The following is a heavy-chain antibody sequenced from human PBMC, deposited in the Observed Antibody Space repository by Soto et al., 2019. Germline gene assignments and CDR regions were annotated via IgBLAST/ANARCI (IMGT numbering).Heavy chain of an antibody. D-gene: IGHD2-15*01. CDR3: ARDLEDIVVVVAATATLPYSMDV. J-gene: IGHJ6*02. Sequence: SETLSLTCTVSGGSISNYYWSWIRQPPGKGLEWIGYIYYSGSTNYNPSLKSRVTISVDTSKKQFSLKLSSVTAADTAVYYCARDLEDIVVVVAATATLPYSMDVWGQGTTVTVSS. CDR2: IYYSGST. CDR1: GGSISNYY. V-gene: IGHV4-59*01.